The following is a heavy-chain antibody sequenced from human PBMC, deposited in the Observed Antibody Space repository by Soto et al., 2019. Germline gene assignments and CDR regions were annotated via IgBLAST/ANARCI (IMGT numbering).Heavy chain of an antibody. J-gene: IGHJ6*02. D-gene: IGHD3-10*01. V-gene: IGHV4-34*01. CDR1: GGSFSGYY. CDR3: ARGIGAYYYYYGMHV. Sequence: PTETLSLTCAVYGGSFSGYYWSWIRQPPGKGLEWIGEINHSGSTNYNPSLKSRVTISVDTSKNQFSLKLSSVTAADTAVYYCARGIGAYYYYYGMHVWCQANT. CDR2: INHSGST.